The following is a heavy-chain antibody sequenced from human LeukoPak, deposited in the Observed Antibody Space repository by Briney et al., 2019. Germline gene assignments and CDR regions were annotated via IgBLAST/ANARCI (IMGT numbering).Heavy chain of an antibody. Sequence: PGGSLRLSCAASGFTFSSYSMNWVRQAPGKGLEWVSSISSSSSYIYYADSVKGRFTISRDNAKNSLFLQMNSLRAEDTAVYYCARDGSVEMATITVYYYYYGMDVWGQGTTVTVSS. D-gene: IGHD5-24*01. CDR2: ISSSSSYI. J-gene: IGHJ6*02. CDR3: ARDGSVEMATITVYYYYYGMDV. V-gene: IGHV3-21*01. CDR1: GFTFSSYS.